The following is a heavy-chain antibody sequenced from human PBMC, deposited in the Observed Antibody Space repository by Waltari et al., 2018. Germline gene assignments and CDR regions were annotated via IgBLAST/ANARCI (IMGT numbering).Heavy chain of an antibody. Sequence: EVQLVESGGGLVQPGGSLRLSCAASGFTFSSYAMSWVRQAPGKGLEWVSAISGSGGSTYNADSVKGRFTIARDNSKNTLYLQMNSLRAEDTAVYYCAKSGEQGGMGYSLNDYWGQGTLVTVSS. CDR1: GFTFSSYA. V-gene: IGHV3-23*04. CDR2: ISGSGGST. CDR3: AKSGEQGGMGYSLNDY. D-gene: IGHD5-18*01. J-gene: IGHJ4*02.